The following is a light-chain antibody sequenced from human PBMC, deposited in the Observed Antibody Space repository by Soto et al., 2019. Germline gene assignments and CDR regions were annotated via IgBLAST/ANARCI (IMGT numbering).Light chain of an antibody. J-gene: IGLJ3*02. Sequence: QSVLTQPPSVSGAPGQRVTISCTGSSSNIGAGYPVHWYQQLPGTAPKLLVAGNRPSGVPDRFPVPKSGASASLAITGLQAEDEADYYCQSYDSSLSRRWVFGGGTKLTVL. CDR2: G. V-gene: IGLV1-40*01. CDR1: SSNIGAGYP. CDR3: QSYDSSLSRRWV.